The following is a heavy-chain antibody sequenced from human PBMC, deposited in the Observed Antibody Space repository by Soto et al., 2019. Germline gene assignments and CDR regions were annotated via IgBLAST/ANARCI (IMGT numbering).Heavy chain of an antibody. V-gene: IGHV3-73*01. J-gene: IGHJ1*01. CDR3: VLERCRRTGCYALEH. CDR2: IRSDSASSAI. CDR1: GFTFGGSP. Sequence: EAQLVQSGGGLVQPGGSLQLSCAASGFTFGGSPVHWVRQASGKGLEWVGRIRSDSASSAIAYAASVRGRFTLYRDDSKNTAYLQVTRLVVEDTARCDAVLERCRRTGCYALEHRGHATLVTGSS. D-gene: IGHD2-2*01.